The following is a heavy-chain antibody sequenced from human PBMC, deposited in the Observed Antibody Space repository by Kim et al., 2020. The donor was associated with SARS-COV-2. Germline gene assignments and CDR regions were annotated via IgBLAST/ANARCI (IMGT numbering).Heavy chain of an antibody. CDR3: ARQRKPVDP. CDR1: GGSISSSSYY. J-gene: IGHJ5*02. V-gene: IGHV4-39*01. Sequence: SETLSLTCTVSGGSISSSSYYWGWIRQPPGKGLEWIGSIYYSGSTYYNPSLKSRVTISVDTSKNQLSLKLSTVTAADTAVYYCARQRKPVDPWGQRTLVTVSS. CDR2: IYYSGST.